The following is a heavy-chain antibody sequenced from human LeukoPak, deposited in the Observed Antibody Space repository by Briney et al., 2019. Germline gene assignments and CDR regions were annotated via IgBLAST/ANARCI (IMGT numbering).Heavy chain of an antibody. V-gene: IGHV3-23*01. D-gene: IGHD4-17*01. Sequence: GGSLRLSCEASGFTFNSYAMSWVRQAPGKGLEWVSSISGSGGSTYYADSVKGRFTVSRDNSKNTLYLQLNSLRADDTAVYYCAKDPSTVTNRDYFDFWGQGTLVTVSS. CDR1: GFTFNSYA. CDR3: AKDPSTVTNRDYFDF. J-gene: IGHJ4*02. CDR2: ISGSGGST.